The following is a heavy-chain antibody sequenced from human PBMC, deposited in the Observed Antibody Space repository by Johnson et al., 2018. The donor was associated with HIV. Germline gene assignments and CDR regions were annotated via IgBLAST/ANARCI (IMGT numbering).Heavy chain of an antibody. CDR3: ARERGEGGSYYSFRRDAFDI. V-gene: IGHV3-11*04. J-gene: IGHJ3*02. Sequence: QVQLVESGGGLVKPGGSLRLSCAASGFTFSDYYMSWIRQAPGKGLEWVSYISSSGSTIYYAASVKGRFTISRDNAKNSLYLQMNSLRAEDTAVYYCARERGEGGSYYSFRRDAFDIWGQGTMVTVSS. CDR1: GFTFSDYY. CDR2: ISSSGSTI. D-gene: IGHD1-26*01.